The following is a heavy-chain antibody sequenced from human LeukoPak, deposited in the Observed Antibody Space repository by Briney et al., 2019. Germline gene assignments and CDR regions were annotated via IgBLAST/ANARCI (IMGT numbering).Heavy chain of an antibody. Sequence: SETLSLTCTVSGGSISSYYWSWIRQPAGKGLEWIGRIYTSGSTNYNPSLKSRVTMSVDTSKNQFSLKLSSVTAADTAVYYCASSGTIGYCSSTSCSEGFDYWAREPWSPSPQ. J-gene: IGHJ4*02. CDR2: IYTSGST. CDR1: GGSISSYY. D-gene: IGHD2-2*01. CDR3: ASSGTIGYCSSTSCSEGFDY. V-gene: IGHV4-4*07.